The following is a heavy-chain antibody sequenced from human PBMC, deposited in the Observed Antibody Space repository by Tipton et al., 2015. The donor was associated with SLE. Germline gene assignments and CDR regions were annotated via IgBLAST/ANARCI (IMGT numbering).Heavy chain of an antibody. J-gene: IGHJ6*03. CDR2: ISSSSSYI. CDR3: AGGPAQLAGQGYYYMDV. Sequence: GSLRLSCAASGFTFSSYSMNWVRQAPGKGLEWVSSISSSSSYIYYADSVKGRFTISRDNAKNSLYLQMNSLRAEDTAVYYCAGGPAQLAGQGYYYMDVWGKGTTVTVSS. CDR1: GFTFSSYS. V-gene: IGHV3-21*01. D-gene: IGHD6-6*01.